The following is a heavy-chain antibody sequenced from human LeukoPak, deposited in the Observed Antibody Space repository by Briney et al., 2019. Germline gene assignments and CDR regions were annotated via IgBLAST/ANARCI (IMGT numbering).Heavy chain of an antibody. J-gene: IGHJ6*02. V-gene: IGHV6-1*01. Sequence: SQTLSLTFAISGDSVSSNSAAWNWIRQSPSRGPEWLGWTYFRSKWYNDYALSVKSRITINPDTSKNQFSLQLNSVTPEDTAVYYCAKGYCRNTSCYVFEYYYGMDVWGQGTTVTVSS. D-gene: IGHD2-2*01. CDR3: AKGYCRNTSCYVFEYYYGMDV. CDR1: GDSVSSNSAA. CDR2: TYFRSKWYN.